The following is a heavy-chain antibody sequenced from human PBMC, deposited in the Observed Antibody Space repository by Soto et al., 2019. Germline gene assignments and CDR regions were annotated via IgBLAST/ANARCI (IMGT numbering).Heavy chain of an antibody. V-gene: IGHV4-59*12. CDR3: ASVRGGYYYAMDV. Sequence: SETLSLTCTVSGGSISNYYWTWIRQPPGKGLEWIGYIHYSGSTNYSPSLKSRVTISVDTSKNQFSLKLSSVTAADTAVYYCASVRGGYYYAMDVWGQGTTVTVSS. CDR2: IHYSGST. J-gene: IGHJ6*02. CDR1: GGSISNYY. D-gene: IGHD3-10*02.